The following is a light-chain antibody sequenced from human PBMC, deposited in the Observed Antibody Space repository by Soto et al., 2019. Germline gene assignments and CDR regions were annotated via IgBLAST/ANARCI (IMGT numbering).Light chain of an antibody. V-gene: IGKV4-1*01. CDR1: QSVLYSSNNKNY. CDR2: WAS. Sequence: DIVMTQSPDSLAVSLCESATINCKSSQSVLYSSNNKNYLAWYQQKPGQPPKLLIYWASTRESGVPDRFSGSGSGTDFALTISSLQAEDVAVYYCQQYSSTPLTFXGGTKVDIK. J-gene: IGKJ4*01. CDR3: QQYSSTPLT.